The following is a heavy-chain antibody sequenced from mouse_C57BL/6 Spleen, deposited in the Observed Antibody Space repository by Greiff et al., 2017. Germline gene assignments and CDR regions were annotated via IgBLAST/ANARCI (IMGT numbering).Heavy chain of an antibody. CDR1: GFSLTSYG. V-gene: IGHV2-2*01. D-gene: IGHD2-1*01. Sequence: VTLQESGPGLVQPSQSLSITCTVSGFSLTSYGVHWVRQSPGKGLEWLGVIWRGGSTDYNAAFISRLSISKDNSKSQVFFKMNSLQADDTAIYCGARGGGNYGYFDVWGTGTTVTVSS. J-gene: IGHJ1*03. CDR3: ARGGGNYGYFDV. CDR2: IWRGGST.